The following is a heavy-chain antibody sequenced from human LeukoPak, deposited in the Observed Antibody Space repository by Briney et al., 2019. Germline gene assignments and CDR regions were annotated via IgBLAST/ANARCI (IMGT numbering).Heavy chain of an antibody. V-gene: IGHV4-59*01. CDR3: ARDSHSVDTATPRGFDP. J-gene: IGHJ5*02. Sequence: PSETLSLTCTVSGDSISSCFWGWIRQPPGKGLEWIGYFHDSGSANYNPSLKSRITMSVDTSKNQFSLKLRSVTAADTAVYYCARDSHSVDTATPRGFDPWGQGTLVTVSS. D-gene: IGHD2-15*01. CDR2: FHDSGSA. CDR1: GDSISSCF.